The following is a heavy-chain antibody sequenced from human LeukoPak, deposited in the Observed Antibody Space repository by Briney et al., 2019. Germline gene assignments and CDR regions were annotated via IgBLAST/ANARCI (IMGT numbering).Heavy chain of an antibody. Sequence: GGSLRLSCTVSGFTVSSNSMSWVRQAPGKGLEWVSFIYSDYTHYSDSVKGRFTISRDNSKNTLYLQMNSLRAEDTAAYYCARRAGAYSHPYDYWGQGTLVTVSS. CDR1: GFTVSSNS. V-gene: IGHV3-53*01. CDR2: IYSDYT. J-gene: IGHJ4*02. CDR3: ARRAGAYSHPYDY. D-gene: IGHD4/OR15-4a*01.